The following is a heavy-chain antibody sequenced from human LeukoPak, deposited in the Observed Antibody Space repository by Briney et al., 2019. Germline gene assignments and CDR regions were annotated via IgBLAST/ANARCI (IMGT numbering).Heavy chain of an antibody. CDR2: IFPGDSDT. CDR1: GYSSTSSW. J-gene: IGHJ1*01. Sequence: GESLKISCKGSGYSSTSSWIAWVRQMPGKGLGWMGIIFPGDSDTRYTPSFQGQVTIAADKSLSTAYLPWSSLKSSDTARYYCARPPEDSTSLSCRCQQWGQGTLVTVSS. V-gene: IGHV5-51*01. D-gene: IGHD1-26*01. CDR3: ARPPEDSTSLSCRCQQ.